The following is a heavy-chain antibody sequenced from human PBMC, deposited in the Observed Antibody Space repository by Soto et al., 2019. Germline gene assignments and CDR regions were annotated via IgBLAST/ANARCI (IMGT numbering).Heavy chain of an antibody. V-gene: IGHV1-8*01. CDR1: GYTFRSYD. CDR3: ARAYGAGSFDF. Sequence: QVQLVQSGAEVKKPGASVKVSCTGSGYTFRSYDIHWGRQATGQGLEWMGWVNPNTGNTGYAQKFQGRVTMTRDMSKRSAYMEVNSLTSEDTAIYYCARAYGAGSFDFWGQGTLVSVSS. CDR2: VNPNTGNT. D-gene: IGHD3-10*01. J-gene: IGHJ5*01.